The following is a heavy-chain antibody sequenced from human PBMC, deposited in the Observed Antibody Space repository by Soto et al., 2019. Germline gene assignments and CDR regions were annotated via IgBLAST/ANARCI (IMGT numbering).Heavy chain of an antibody. CDR1: RFMFSSAW. Sequence: EVHVVESGGDLVRPGGSLTLSCATSRFMFSSAWMSWVRQAPGRGLEWVARIKSKSEGETTDYAAPVKGRFDISRDDSKTMVYLQMSSLKAEDTDLYYCVEGWNDFWGQGTLVTVSS. V-gene: IGHV3-15*01. J-gene: IGHJ4*02. CDR3: VEGWNDF. CDR2: IKSKSEGETT. D-gene: IGHD1-1*01.